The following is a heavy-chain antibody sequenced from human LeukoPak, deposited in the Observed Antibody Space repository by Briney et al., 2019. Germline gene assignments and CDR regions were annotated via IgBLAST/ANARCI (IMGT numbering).Heavy chain of an antibody. V-gene: IGHV4-31*03. Sequence: SETLSLTCTVSGGSISSGGYYWSWIRQHPGKGLEWIGYIYYSGSTYYNPSLKSRVTISVDTSKNQFSLKLSSVTAADTAVYYCARLIAAALTFFDLWGRGTLVTVSS. CDR2: IYYSGST. CDR1: GGSISSGGYY. CDR3: ARLIAAALTFFDL. D-gene: IGHD6-13*01. J-gene: IGHJ2*01.